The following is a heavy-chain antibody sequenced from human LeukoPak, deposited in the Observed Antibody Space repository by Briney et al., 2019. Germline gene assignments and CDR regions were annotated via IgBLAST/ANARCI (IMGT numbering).Heavy chain of an antibody. D-gene: IGHD3-10*01. CDR2: IYYSGST. Sequence: SQTLSLTCTVSGGSISSGGYYWSWIRQHPGKGLEWIGYIYYSGSTYYNPSLKSRVTISVDTSKNQFSLKLSSVTAADTAVYYCARLGGSGSYYNVIHYYYGMDVWGQGTTVTVS. V-gene: IGHV4-31*03. CDR1: GGSISSGGYY. CDR3: ARLGGSGSYYNVIHYYYGMDV. J-gene: IGHJ6*02.